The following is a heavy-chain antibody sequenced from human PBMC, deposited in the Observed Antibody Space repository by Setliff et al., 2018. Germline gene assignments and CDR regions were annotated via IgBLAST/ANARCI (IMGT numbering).Heavy chain of an antibody. J-gene: IGHJ6*03. CDR2: ISHDGINK. Sequence: GGSLRLSCAASGFTFGSYAMHWVRQAPGKGLEWVAVISHDGINKYYADSVKGRFTISRDNSKNTLYLQMNSLRAEDTAVYYCARDSGGSRLYNFWSGYYYEMGSVYYCFLDVWGKGTTVTVSS. CDR3: ARDSGGSRLYNFWSGYYYEMGSVYYCFLDV. V-gene: IGHV3-30*01. CDR1: GFTFGSYA. D-gene: IGHD3-3*01.